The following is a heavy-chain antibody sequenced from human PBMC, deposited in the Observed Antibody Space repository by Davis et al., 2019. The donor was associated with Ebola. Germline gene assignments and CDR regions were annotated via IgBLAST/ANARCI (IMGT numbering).Heavy chain of an antibody. Sequence: PGGSLRLSCAAPGFTFSNYAMHWVRQAPGKGLEWVAVVSHSEREKFYADSVKGRFTISRDNSENTLYLQMDSLTADDTAVYFCAKAVFHEVLDPWGQGTPVTVSS. D-gene: IGHD3-3*01. CDR2: VSHSEREK. CDR3: AKAVFHEVLDP. J-gene: IGHJ5*02. CDR1: GFTFSNYA. V-gene: IGHV3-30*04.